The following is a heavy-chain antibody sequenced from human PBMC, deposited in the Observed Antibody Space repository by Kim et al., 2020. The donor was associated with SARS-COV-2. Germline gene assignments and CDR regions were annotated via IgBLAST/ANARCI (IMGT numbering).Heavy chain of an antibody. CDR2: ISSSSSYT. Sequence: GGSLRLSCAASGFTFSDYYMSWIRQAPGKGLEWVSYISSSSSYTNYADSVKGRFTISRDNAKNSLYLQMNSLRAEDTAVYYCASFKYGDYALNYYGMDVWGQGTTVTVSS. D-gene: IGHD4-17*01. CDR3: ASFKYGDYALNYYGMDV. J-gene: IGHJ6*02. V-gene: IGHV3-11*06. CDR1: GFTFSDYY.